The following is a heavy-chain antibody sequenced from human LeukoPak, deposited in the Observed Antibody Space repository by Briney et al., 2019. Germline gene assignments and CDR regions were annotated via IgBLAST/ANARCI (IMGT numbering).Heavy chain of an antibody. CDR1: GFTVSSNY. V-gene: IGHV3-66*01. D-gene: IGHD5-18*01. CDR3: VTASFDY. Sequence: SGGSLRLSCVASGFTVSSNYMSWVRHAPGKGLEWVSVIYSGGNTNYADSVKGRFTISRDNSKNTLYLQMNSLRAEDTALYYCVTASFDYWGQGTLVTVSS. CDR2: IYSGGNT. J-gene: IGHJ4*02.